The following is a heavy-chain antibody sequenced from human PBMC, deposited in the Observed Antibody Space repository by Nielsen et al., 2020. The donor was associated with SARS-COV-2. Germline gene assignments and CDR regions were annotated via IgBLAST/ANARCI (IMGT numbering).Heavy chain of an antibody. J-gene: IGHJ6*02. D-gene: IGHD1-26*01. CDR1: GGSISSSSYY. CDR2: IYYSGST. CDR3: ASQRGSYYYYGMDV. Sequence: SETLSLTCTVSGGSISSSSYYWGWIRQPQGKGLEWIGSIYYSGSTYYNPSLKSRVTISVDTSKNQFSLKLSSVTAADTAVYYCASQRGSYYYYGMDVWGQGTTVTVSS. V-gene: IGHV4-39*01.